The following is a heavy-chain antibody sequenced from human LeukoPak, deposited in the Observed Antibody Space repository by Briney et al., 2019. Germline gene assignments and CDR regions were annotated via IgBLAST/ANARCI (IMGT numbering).Heavy chain of an antibody. V-gene: IGHV4-61*02. Sequence: PSETLSLTCTVSGASTSSGLYYWNWFRQPAGKGLEYIGRIYNSGSTNYNPSLKSRVTISVDTPKNQFSLKLTSVTASDSAVYYCASSNWLRDANFDSWGQGTLVTVSS. CDR1: GASTSSGLYY. J-gene: IGHJ4*02. CDR3: ASSNWLRDANFDS. D-gene: IGHD6-13*01. CDR2: IYNSGST.